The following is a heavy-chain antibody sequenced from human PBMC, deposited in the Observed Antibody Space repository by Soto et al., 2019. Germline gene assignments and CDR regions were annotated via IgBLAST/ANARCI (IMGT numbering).Heavy chain of an antibody. CDR2: ISSSSTI. CDR3: ARGSPFRYGSGSSEFDY. CDR1: GFTFSSYS. Sequence: EVQLVESGGGLVQPGGSLRLSCAASGFTFSSYSMNWVRQAPGKGLEWVSYISSSSTIYYADSVKGRFTISRDNAKNSLYLQMNSLRAEDTAVYYCARGSPFRYGSGSSEFDYWGQGTLVTVSS. J-gene: IGHJ4*02. D-gene: IGHD3-10*01. V-gene: IGHV3-48*01.